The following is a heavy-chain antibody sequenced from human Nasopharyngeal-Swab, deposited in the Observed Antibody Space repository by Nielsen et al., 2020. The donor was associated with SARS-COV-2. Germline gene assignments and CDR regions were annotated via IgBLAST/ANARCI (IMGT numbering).Heavy chain of an antibody. CDR2: ISSSSSYI. CDR1: GFTFSSYS. J-gene: IGHJ3*02. CDR3: AREPQGAFDI. V-gene: IGHV3-21*01. Sequence: GESLKISCAASGFTFSSYSMNWVRQAPGKGLEWVSSISSSSSYIYYADSVKGRFTISRDNAKNSLYLQMNSLGAEDTAVYYCAREPQGAFDIWGQGTMVTVSS.